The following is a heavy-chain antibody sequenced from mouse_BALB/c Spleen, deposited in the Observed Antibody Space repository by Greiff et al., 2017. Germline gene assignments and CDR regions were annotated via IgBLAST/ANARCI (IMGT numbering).Heavy chain of an antibody. CDR3: ARRRDGFDY. J-gene: IGHJ2*01. CDR2: ISSGGSYT. CDR1: GFTFSSYA. Sequence: EVKLVESGGGLVKPGGSLKLSCAASGFTFSSYAMSWVRQSPEKRLEWVAEISSGGSYTYYPDTVTGRFTISRDNAKNTLYLEMSSLRSEDTAMYYCARRRDGFDYWGQGTTLTVSS. V-gene: IGHV5-9-4*01.